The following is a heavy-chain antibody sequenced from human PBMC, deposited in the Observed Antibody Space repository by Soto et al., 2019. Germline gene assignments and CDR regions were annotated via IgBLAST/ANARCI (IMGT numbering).Heavy chain of an antibody. J-gene: IGHJ5*02. CDR1: GYLFTNYG. CDR2: ISANSGIT. Sequence: QAQLVQSGPEVKKPGASVKVSCKASGYLFTNYGITWVRRAPGQGLEWMGWISANSGITYNAERLQDRVTMTTDTSTSTAYLELRNLGSDDTAIYYCARGPTRSYNYFDPWGQGTLVTVSS. V-gene: IGHV1-18*01. CDR3: ARGPTRSYNYFDP.